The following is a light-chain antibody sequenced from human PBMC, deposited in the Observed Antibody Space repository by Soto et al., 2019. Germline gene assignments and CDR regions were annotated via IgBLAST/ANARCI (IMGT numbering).Light chain of an antibody. J-gene: IGLJ3*02. Sequence: QSALTQPPSASGSPGQSVTISCTGTSSDVGAYDFVSWFQQHPGKAPKLIIYQVTKRPSGVPYRFSGSKSGNTASLTVSGLQAEDEADYYCGSYVVSYNGVFGGGTQLTVL. V-gene: IGLV2-8*01. CDR2: QVT. CDR3: GSYVVSYNGV. CDR1: SSDVGAYDF.